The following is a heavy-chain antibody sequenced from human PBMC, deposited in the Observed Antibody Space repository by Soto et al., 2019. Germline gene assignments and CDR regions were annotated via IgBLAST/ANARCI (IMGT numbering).Heavy chain of an antibody. D-gene: IGHD3-10*01. V-gene: IGHV1-24*01. CDR1: GYTLTELS. Sequence: ASVKVSCEVSGYTLTELSMHCVRQAPGKGLEWMGGFDPEDGETIYAQKFQGRVTMTEDTSTDTAYMELSSLRSEDTAVYYCATPLWFGMDGMDVWGQGATVTVSS. CDR3: ATPLWFGMDGMDV. J-gene: IGHJ6*02. CDR2: FDPEDGET.